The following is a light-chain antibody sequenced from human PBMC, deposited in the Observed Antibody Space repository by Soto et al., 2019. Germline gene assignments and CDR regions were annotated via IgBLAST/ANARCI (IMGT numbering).Light chain of an antibody. Sequence: DIQLTQSPSFLSASVGDRVTITCRASQDITSYLAWYQQQPGKAPRLLIYAASTLQSAVPSRFSGGGSGTEFTLTIRSLQPEDFGTYYCQQLNSYPRTFGQGTKVEF. CDR3: QQLNSYPRT. J-gene: IGKJ1*01. CDR1: QDITSY. CDR2: AAS. V-gene: IGKV1-9*01.